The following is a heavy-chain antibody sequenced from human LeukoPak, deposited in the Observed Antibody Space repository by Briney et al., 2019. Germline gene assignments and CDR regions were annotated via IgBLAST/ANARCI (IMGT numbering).Heavy chain of an antibody. J-gene: IGHJ4*02. Sequence: GGSLRLSCAASGFTFSDYYMSWVRQAPGKGLEWVAYTSRGGSDISYADSVKGRFTISTDDANSSLYLQMNSLRAEDTAVYFCVRARLIRLENFFDYWGQGTLVTVSS. CDR3: VRARLIRLENFFDY. CDR2: TSRGGSDI. V-gene: IGHV3-11*04. D-gene: IGHD2-21*02. CDR1: GFTFSDYY.